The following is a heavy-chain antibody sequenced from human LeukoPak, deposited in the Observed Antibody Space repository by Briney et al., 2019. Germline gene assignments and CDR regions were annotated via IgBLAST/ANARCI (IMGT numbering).Heavy chain of an antibody. CDR1: DFTFTTYA. V-gene: IGHV3-23*01. CDR2: ISGGGDAT. CDR3: ARDSSMLRGPLVIYYFDF. J-gene: IGHJ4*02. Sequence: GGSLRLSCAASDFTFTTYAMSWVRQAPGKGLEWVSTISGGGDATYYADSMKGRFTISRDNSKNTLYLQMNSLRAEDTAVYYCARDSSMLRGPLVIYYFDFRGQGTLVTVSS. D-gene: IGHD3-10*01.